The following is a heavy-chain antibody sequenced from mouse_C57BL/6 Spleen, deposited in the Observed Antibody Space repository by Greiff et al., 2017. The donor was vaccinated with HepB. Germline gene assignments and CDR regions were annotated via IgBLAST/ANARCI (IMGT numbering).Heavy chain of an antibody. J-gene: IGHJ4*01. CDR1: GFTFSSYG. CDR2: ISSGGSYT. D-gene: IGHD1-1*01. Sequence: EVQVVESGGDLVKPGGSLKLSCAASGFTFSSYGMSWVRQTPDKRLEWVATISSGGSYTYYPDSVKGRFTISRDNAKNTLYLQMSSLKSEDTAMYYCARGGSYGSSYENAMDYWGQGTSVTVSS. CDR3: ARGGSYGSSYENAMDY. V-gene: IGHV5-6*01.